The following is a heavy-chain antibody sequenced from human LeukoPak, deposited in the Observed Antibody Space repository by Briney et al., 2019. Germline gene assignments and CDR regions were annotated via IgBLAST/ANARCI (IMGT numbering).Heavy chain of an antibody. Sequence: GRSLRLSCAASGITFSSYAMHWVRQAPGKGLEWVAVISYDGSNKYYADSVKGRFTISRDNSKNTLYLQMNSLRAEDTAVYYCARDEFIWGIAAAGTRVFDYWGQGTLVTVSS. CDR2: ISYDGSNK. V-gene: IGHV3-30*04. CDR1: GITFSSYA. J-gene: IGHJ4*02. CDR3: ARDEFIWGIAAAGTRVFDY. D-gene: IGHD6-13*01.